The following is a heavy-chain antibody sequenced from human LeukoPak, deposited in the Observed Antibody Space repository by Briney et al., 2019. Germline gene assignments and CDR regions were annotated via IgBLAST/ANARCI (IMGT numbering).Heavy chain of an antibody. D-gene: IGHD3-22*01. V-gene: IGHV4-31*03. J-gene: IGHJ4*02. CDR3: ARAYYYDSSGYYYRPEPRYYFDY. Sequence: TLSLTCTVSGGSISSGGHYWSWIRQHPGKGLEWIWYIYYSGSTYYNPSLKSRVTISVDTSKNQFSLKLSSVTAADTAAYYCARAYYYDSSGYYYRPEPRYYFDYWGQGTLVTVSS. CDR1: GGSISSGGHY. CDR2: IYYSGST.